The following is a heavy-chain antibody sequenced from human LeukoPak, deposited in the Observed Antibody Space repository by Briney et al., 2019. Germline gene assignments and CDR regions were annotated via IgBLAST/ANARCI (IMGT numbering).Heavy chain of an antibody. CDR3: AREVPEYYYDSSGYDY. Sequence: ASVKVSCTASGYTFTGYYMHWVRQAPGQGLEWMGWINPNSGGTNYAQKFQGRVTMTRDTSISTAYMELSRLRSDDTAVYYCAREVPEYYYDSSGYDYWGQGTLVTVSS. CDR2: INPNSGGT. CDR1: GYTFTGYY. V-gene: IGHV1-2*02. D-gene: IGHD3-22*01. J-gene: IGHJ4*02.